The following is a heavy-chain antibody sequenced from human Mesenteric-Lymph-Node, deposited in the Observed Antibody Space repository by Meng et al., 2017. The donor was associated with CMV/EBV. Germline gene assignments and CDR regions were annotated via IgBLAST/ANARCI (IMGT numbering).Heavy chain of an antibody. CDR2: ISYDGSNK. CDR1: GFTFNRYI. D-gene: IGHD3-10*01. V-gene: IGHV3-30*04. J-gene: IGHJ6*02. Sequence: GGSLRLSCAASGFTFNRYIMSWVRQAPGKGLEWVAVISYDGSNKYYADSVKGRFTISRDESRHTLYLQMNSLRADDTAVYYCATLLRGVTGIFYYYYGMDVWGQGTTVTVSS. CDR3: ATLLRGVTGIFYYYYGMDV.